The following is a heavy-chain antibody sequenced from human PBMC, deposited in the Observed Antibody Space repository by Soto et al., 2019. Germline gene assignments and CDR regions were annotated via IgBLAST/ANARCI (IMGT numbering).Heavy chain of an antibody. D-gene: IGHD2-2*01. CDR3: ARGGGHYCSSTSCYDDWFDP. V-gene: IGHV4-34*01. J-gene: IGHJ5*02. CDR2: INHSGST. CDR1: GGSFSGYY. Sequence: PSETLSLTXAVYGGSFSGYYWSWIRQPPGKGLEWIGEINHSGSTNYNPSLKSRVTISVDTSKNQFSLKLSSVTAADTAVYYCARGGGHYCSSTSCYDDWFDPWGQGTLVTVSS.